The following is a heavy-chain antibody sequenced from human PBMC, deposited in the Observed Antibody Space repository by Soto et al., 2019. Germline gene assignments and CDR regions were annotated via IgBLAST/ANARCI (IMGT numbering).Heavy chain of an antibody. D-gene: IGHD6-13*01. CDR1: GYIFDSYG. J-gene: IGHJ4*02. CDR3: ARRTLFTAAYDY. V-gene: IGHV1-18*01. CDR2: ISGYNGNT. Sequence: QVQLVQSGAEVKKPGASVKVSCKASGYIFDSYGITWVRQAPGQGLEWMGWISGYNGNTDYAEKFQGRVTMTTETSTSTAYMELRGLRSDDTAVYYCARRTLFTAAYDYWGKGPLVTVSS.